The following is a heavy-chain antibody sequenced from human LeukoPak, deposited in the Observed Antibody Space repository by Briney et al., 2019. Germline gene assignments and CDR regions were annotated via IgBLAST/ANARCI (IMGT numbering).Heavy chain of an antibody. V-gene: IGHV5-51*01. CDR3: ARLPNYYDSSGYYPNWFDP. CDR2: IYPGDSDT. D-gene: IGHD3-22*01. CDR1: GYSFTSYW. Sequence: GESLKIPCKGSGYSFTSYWIGWVRQMPGKGLEWMGIIYPGDSDTRYSPSFQGQVTISADKSISTAYLQWSSLKASDAAMYYCARLPNYYDSSGYYPNWFDPWGQGTLVTVSS. J-gene: IGHJ5*02.